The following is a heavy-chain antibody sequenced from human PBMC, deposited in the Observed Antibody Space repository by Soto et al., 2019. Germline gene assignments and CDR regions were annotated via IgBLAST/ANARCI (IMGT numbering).Heavy chain of an antibody. V-gene: IGHV1-8*01. CDR2: MSPNSGKT. CDR1: GYTFTDYD. CDR3: ARGRIGAAF. Sequence: GASVKVSCKTSGYTFTDYDVSWVRQASGQGLEWMGWMSPNSGKTGYVEKFQGRVTMTANTSLSTAYMELHSLRSEDTAIYFCARGRIGAAFWGQGTLVTVSS. J-gene: IGHJ4*02. D-gene: IGHD2-15*01.